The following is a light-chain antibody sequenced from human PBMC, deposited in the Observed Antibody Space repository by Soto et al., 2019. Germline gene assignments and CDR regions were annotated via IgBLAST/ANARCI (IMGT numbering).Light chain of an antibody. Sequence: QSVLTQPASVSGSPGQSITISCTGTSSDVGDYNYVSWYQQHPGKAPKLIIYEVRNRPSGVSSRFSGSKSGNSASLTISGLQAEDEADYYCSSYTSTSTLYVFGTGTKLTVL. J-gene: IGLJ1*01. CDR1: SSDVGDYNY. CDR2: EVR. V-gene: IGLV2-14*01. CDR3: SSYTSTSTLYV.